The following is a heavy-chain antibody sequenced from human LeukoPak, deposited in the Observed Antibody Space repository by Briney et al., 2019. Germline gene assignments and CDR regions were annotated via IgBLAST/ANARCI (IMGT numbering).Heavy chain of an antibody. Sequence: TLSLTRAVSGGSISSGSYYWCGIRQPAGKGLEWIGRIHSSGSTNYNPSLKSRVSISADTSKNQFSLKLTSVTAADTAVYYCARDGDYGDYEYWGQGTLVTVSS. V-gene: IGHV4-61*02. J-gene: IGHJ4*02. CDR1: GGSISSGSYY. CDR3: ARDGDYGDYEY. CDR2: IHSSGST. D-gene: IGHD4-17*01.